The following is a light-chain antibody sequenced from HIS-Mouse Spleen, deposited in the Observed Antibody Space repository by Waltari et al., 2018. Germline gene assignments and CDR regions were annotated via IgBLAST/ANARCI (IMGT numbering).Light chain of an antibody. CDR1: SSDVGSYNL. V-gene: IGLV2-23*03. CDR2: EGS. CDR3: CSYAGSSTFDVV. J-gene: IGLJ2*01. Sequence: QSALTQPASVSGSPGQSITISCTGTSSDVGSYNLVSWYQQHPGKAPKLMIYEGSKRPSGVSNRFDGSKSGNTASLTISGLQAEDEADYYCCSYAGSSTFDVVFGGGTKLTVL.